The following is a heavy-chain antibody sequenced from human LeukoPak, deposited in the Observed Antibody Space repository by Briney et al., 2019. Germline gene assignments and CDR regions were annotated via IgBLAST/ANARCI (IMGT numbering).Heavy chain of an antibody. V-gene: IGHV3-30-3*01. D-gene: IGHD6-19*01. Sequence: PGGSLRLSCAASGFTFSSYAMHWVRQAPGKGLEWVAVISYDGSNKYYADSVKGRFTISRDNSKNTLYLQMNSLRAEDTAVYYCAKDPGSGWYGNWFDPWGQGTLVTVSS. CDR1: GFTFSSYA. CDR2: ISYDGSNK. CDR3: AKDPGSGWYGNWFDP. J-gene: IGHJ5*02.